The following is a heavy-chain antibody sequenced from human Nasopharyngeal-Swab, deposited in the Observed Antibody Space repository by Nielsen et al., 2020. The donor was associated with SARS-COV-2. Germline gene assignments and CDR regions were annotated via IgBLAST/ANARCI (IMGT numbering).Heavy chain of an antibody. CDR1: GGSFSGYY. CDR2: INHSGST. Sequence: GSLRLSCAVYGGSFSGYYWRWIRQPPGKGLEWIGEINHSGSTNYNPSLKSRVTISVDTSKNQFSLKLSSVTAADTAVYYCARGSYCSSTSCYWDYWGQGTLVTVSS. J-gene: IGHJ4*02. V-gene: IGHV4-34*01. D-gene: IGHD2-2*01. CDR3: ARGSYCSSTSCYWDY.